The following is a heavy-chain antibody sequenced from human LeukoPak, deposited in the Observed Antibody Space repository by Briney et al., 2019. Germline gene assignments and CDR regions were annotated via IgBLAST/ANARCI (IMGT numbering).Heavy chain of an antibody. CDR3: ARDGRHYDFWSGYSPTVDY. D-gene: IGHD3-3*01. CDR2: ISAYNGNT. V-gene: IGHV1-18*01. Sequence: ASVKVSCKASGYTFTSYGISWVRQAPGQGLEWMGWISAYNGNTNYAQKLQGRVTMTTDTSTSTAYMELRSLRSDDTAVYYCARDGRHYDFWSGYSPTVDYWGQGTLVTVSS. J-gene: IGHJ4*02. CDR1: GYTFTSYG.